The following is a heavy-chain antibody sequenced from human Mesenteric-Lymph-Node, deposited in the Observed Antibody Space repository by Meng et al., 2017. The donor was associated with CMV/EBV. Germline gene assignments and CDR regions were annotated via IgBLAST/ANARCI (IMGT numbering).Heavy chain of an antibody. CDR1: GGTFSSYA. D-gene: IGHD2-2*01. Sequence: SVKVSCKASGGTFSSYAISWVRQAPGQGLEWMGGIIPIFGTANYAQKFQGRVTITTDASTSTAYMELSSLRSEDTAVYYCVGGDIVVVPAESYYYYYGMDVWGQGTTVTVSS. J-gene: IGHJ6*02. CDR2: IIPIFGTA. CDR3: VGGDIVVVPAESYYYYYGMDV. V-gene: IGHV1-69*05.